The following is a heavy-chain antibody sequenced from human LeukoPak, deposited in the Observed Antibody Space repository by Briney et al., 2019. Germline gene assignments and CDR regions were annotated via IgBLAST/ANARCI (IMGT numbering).Heavy chain of an antibody. V-gene: IGHV3-48*03. J-gene: IGHJ4*02. CDR3: ARDRTAVPEGLFDY. CDR2: IIRSGCTI. D-gene: IGHD6-19*01. CDR1: GVTFSSYE. Sequence: QPGGSLRLSCAASGVTFSSYEMDWVRQAPGKGLEWGSYIIRSGCTIYYADSVKGRFTISRDNAKNSLYLQMNSLRAEDTAVYYCARDRTAVPEGLFDYWGQGTVVSV.